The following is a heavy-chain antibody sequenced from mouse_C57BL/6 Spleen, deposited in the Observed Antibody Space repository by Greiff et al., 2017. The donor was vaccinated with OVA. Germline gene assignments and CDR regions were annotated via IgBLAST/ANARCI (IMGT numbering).Heavy chain of an antibody. V-gene: IGHV1-76*01. Sequence: VQLQQSGAELVRPGASVKLSCKASGYTFTDYYINWVKQRPGQGLVWIARIYPGSGNTYYNEKFKGKATLTAEKSSSTAYMQLSSLTSEDSAVYFCARGANWDYWGQGTTLTVSS. D-gene: IGHD4-1*01. J-gene: IGHJ2*01. CDR1: GYTFTDYY. CDR2: IYPGSGNT. CDR3: ARGANWDY.